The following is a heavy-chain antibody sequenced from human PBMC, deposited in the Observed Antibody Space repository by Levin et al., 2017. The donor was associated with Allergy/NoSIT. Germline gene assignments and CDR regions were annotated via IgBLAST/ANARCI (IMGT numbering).Heavy chain of an antibody. D-gene: IGHD6-19*01. CDR3: ATSNRASGWYGRFDY. J-gene: IGHJ4*02. CDR2: IYPDDSDT. V-gene: IGHV5-51*01. Sequence: GGSLRLSCKGSGYSFTSYWIGWVRQMPGKGLEWMGIIYPDDSDTRYSPSFQGQVTISADKSIRTAYLQWSSLKASDTAMYYCATSNRASGWYGRFDYWGQGTLVTVSS. CDR1: GYSFTSYW.